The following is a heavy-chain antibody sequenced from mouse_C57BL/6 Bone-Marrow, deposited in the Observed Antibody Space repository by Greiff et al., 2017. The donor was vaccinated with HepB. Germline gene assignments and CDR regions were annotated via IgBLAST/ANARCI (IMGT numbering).Heavy chain of an antibody. CDR1: GFNIKDYY. J-gene: IGHJ4*01. CDR2: IDPEDGDT. CDR3: TTGYYFYYAMDY. D-gene: IGHD2-3*01. Sequence: VQLQQSGAELVRPGASVKLSCTASGFNIKDYYMHWVKQRPEQGLEWIGRIDPEDGDTEYAPKFQGKATMTADTSSNTAYMQLSSLTSEDTAVYYCTTGYYFYYAMDYWGQGTSVTVSS. V-gene: IGHV14-1*01.